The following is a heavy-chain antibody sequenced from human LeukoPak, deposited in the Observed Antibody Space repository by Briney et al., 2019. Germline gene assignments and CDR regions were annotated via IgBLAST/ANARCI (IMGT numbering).Heavy chain of an antibody. CDR3: ARRITMIRHFDY. CDR2: INHSGST. D-gene: IGHD3-22*01. Sequence: PSETLSLTCAVYGGSFSGYYWSWIRQPPGKGLEWIGEINHSGSTNYNPSLKSRVTISVDTSKNQFSLKLSSVTAADTAVYYCARRITMIRHFDYWGQGTLVTVSS. V-gene: IGHV4-34*01. J-gene: IGHJ4*02. CDR1: GGSFSGYY.